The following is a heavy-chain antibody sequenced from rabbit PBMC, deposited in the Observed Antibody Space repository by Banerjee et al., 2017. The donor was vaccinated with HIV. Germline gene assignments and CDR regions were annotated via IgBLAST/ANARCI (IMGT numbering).Heavy chain of an antibody. D-gene: IGHD5-1*01. CDR1: GFSFSSGYD. CDR3: ARGGSYHYYNL. J-gene: IGHJ4*01. V-gene: IGHV1S40*01. Sequence: QQLVESGGGLVKPGASLTLTCKASGFSFSSGYDMCWVRQAPGKGLEWIGCIYAGSGNTYYANWAKGRFTVSKTSSTTVTLQMTSLTGADTATYFCARGGSYHYYNLWGQGTLVTVS. CDR2: IYAGSGNT.